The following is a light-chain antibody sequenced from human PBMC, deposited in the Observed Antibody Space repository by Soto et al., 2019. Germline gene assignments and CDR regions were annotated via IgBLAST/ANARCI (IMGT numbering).Light chain of an antibody. V-gene: IGKV1-39*01. J-gene: IGKJ2*01. Sequence: DIQMTQSPSSLSASIGDRVTITCRASQSISSHLNWYQHKPGKAPKLLIFGASILQFGVPSRFSGSGSGTDFTLTISGLHPEDFATYYCQQSYGTSRTFGQGTKLEVK. CDR1: QSISSH. CDR2: GAS. CDR3: QQSYGTSRT.